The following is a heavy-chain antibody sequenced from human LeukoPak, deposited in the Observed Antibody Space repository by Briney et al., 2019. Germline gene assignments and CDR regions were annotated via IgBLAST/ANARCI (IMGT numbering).Heavy chain of an antibody. CDR3: ARHYSPIDN. Sequence: SETLSLTCTVSGGSINNYYWSWIRQPPGKGLEWIGCIYYSGRSNYNPSLKSRVTISVDTSKNYFSLRLTSVTAADTAMYFCARHYSPIDNWGQGTLVTVSS. CDR1: GGSINNYY. D-gene: IGHD2-21*01. CDR2: IYYSGRS. V-gene: IGHV4-59*08. J-gene: IGHJ4*02.